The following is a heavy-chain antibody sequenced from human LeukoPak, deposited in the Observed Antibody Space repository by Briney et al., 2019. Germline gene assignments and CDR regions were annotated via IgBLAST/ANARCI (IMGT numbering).Heavy chain of an antibody. V-gene: IGHV3-53*01. CDR1: GFTVSSNY. CDR3: AKIHFPKDNIVATFDY. Sequence: GGSLRLSCAASGFTVSSNYMSWVRQAPGKGLEWVSVIYSGGSTYYADSVKGRFTISRDNSKNTLYLQMNSLRAEDTAVYYCAKIHFPKDNIVATFDYWGQGTLVTVSS. D-gene: IGHD5-12*01. CDR2: IYSGGST. J-gene: IGHJ4*02.